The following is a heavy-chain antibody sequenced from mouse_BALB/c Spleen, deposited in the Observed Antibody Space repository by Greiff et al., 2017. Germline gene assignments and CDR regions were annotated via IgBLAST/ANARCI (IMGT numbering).Heavy chain of an antibody. CDR3: ARQDVDGYYPH. V-gene: IGHV5-12-2*01. Sequence: EVKLMESGGGLVQPGGSLKLSCAASGFTFSSYTMSWVRQTPEKRLEWVAYISNGGGSTYYPDTVKGRFTISRDNAKNTLYLQMSSLKSEDTAMYYCARQDVDGYYPHWGQGTLVTVSA. CDR1: GFTFSSYT. D-gene: IGHD2-3*01. J-gene: IGHJ3*01. CDR2: ISNGGGST.